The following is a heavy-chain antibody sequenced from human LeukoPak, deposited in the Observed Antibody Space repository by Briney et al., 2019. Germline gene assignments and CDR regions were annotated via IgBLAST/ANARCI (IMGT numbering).Heavy chain of an antibody. CDR2: ISSSSSYI. V-gene: IGHV3-21*01. D-gene: IGHD1-1*01. CDR3: ARRRNDGLRYLDY. Sequence: GGSLRLSCAASGFTFSSYAMSWVRQAPGKGLEWVSSISSSSSYIYYADSVKGRFTISKDNAKNSLYLQMNSLRAEDTAVYYCARRRNDGLRYLDYWGREPWSPSPQ. J-gene: IGHJ4*02. CDR1: GFTFSSYA.